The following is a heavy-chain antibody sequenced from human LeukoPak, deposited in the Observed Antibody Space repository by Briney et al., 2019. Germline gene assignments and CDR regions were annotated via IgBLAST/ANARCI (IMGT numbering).Heavy chain of an antibody. CDR1: GGTFSSYA. CDR2: IIPILGIA. J-gene: IGHJ6*02. V-gene: IGHV1-69*04. D-gene: IGHD5-18*01. Sequence: GASVKVSCKASGGTFSSYAISWVRQAPGQGLEWMGRIIPILGIANYAQKFQGRVTITADKSTSTAYMELSSLRSEDTAVYYCARAVLRGYSYGYYYYGMDVWGQGTTVTVSS. CDR3: ARAVLRGYSYGYYYYGMDV.